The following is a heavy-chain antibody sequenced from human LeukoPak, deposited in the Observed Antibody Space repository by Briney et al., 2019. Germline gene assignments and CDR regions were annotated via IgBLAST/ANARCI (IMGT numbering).Heavy chain of an antibody. CDR2: INHSGST. V-gene: IGHV4-34*01. CDR1: GGSISSGGYS. Sequence: SETLSLTCAVSGGSISSGGYSWSWIRQPPGKGLEWIGEINHSGSTNYNPSLKSRVTISVDTSKNQFSLKLSSVTAADTAVYYCARSLTAWYQLLYDYWGQGTLVTVSS. J-gene: IGHJ4*02. CDR3: ARSLTAWYQLLYDY. D-gene: IGHD2-2*02.